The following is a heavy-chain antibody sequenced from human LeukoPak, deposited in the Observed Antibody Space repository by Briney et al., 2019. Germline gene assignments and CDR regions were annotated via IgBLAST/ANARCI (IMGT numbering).Heavy chain of an antibody. J-gene: IGHJ4*02. Sequence: GGSLRLSCAASGFTFDDYAMHWVRQAPGKGLEWVSGISWNSGSIGYADSVKGRFTIPRDNAKNSLYLQMNSLRAEDTALYYCAKGWFGELSTVFFDYWGQGTLVTVSS. CDR1: GFTFDDYA. CDR3: AKGWFGELSTVFFDY. V-gene: IGHV3-9*01. CDR2: ISWNSGSI. D-gene: IGHD3-10*01.